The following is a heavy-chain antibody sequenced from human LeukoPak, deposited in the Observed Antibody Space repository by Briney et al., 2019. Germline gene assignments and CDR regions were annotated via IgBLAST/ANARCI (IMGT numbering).Heavy chain of an antibody. CDR1: GFILSIYW. J-gene: IGHJ4*02. V-gene: IGHV3-7*01. CDR3: ARGVFSFDY. D-gene: IGHD6-13*01. CDR2: IKQDGNEK. Sequence: RGSLRLSCAASGFILSIYWMTWVRQAPGKGLEWVASIKQDGNEKYYVDSVKGRFTISRDNAENSLYLQMNSLRAEDTAVYYCARGVFSFDYWGQGTLVTVSS.